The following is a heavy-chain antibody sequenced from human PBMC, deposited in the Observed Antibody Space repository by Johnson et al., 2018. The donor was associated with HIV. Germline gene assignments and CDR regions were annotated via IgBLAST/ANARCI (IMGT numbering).Heavy chain of an antibody. CDR2: ISYGGSNL. CDR1: GFTFSNYA. CDR3: ARGGGRDAFDI. V-gene: IGHV3-30*04. J-gene: IGHJ3*02. Sequence: QVQLVESGGGLVQPGGSLRLSCAASGFTFSNYAMRWVRQAPGKGLEWVADISYGGSNLYYADSVKGRFTISSDNSKNALYLQMNSLRAEDTAVYYCARGGGRDAFDIWGQGTMVTVSS. D-gene: IGHD1-26*01.